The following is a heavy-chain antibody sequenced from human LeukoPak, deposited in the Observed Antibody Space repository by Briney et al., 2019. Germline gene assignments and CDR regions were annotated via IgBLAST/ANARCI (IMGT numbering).Heavy chain of an antibody. Sequence: GESLKISCKGSGYRFTSYWIGWVRQMPGKGLEWMGIIYPGDSETRYSPSSQGQVTTSADKSISTAYLQWNSLKASDTAMYYCARQGIAVAGIDYWGQGTLLTVSS. CDR2: IYPGDSET. CDR1: GYRFTSYW. V-gene: IGHV5-51*01. J-gene: IGHJ4*01. CDR3: ARQGIAVAGIDY. D-gene: IGHD6-19*01.